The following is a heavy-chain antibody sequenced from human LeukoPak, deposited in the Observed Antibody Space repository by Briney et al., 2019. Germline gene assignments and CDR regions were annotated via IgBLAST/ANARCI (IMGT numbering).Heavy chain of an antibody. D-gene: IGHD6-19*01. CDR1: GGSINSYY. J-gene: IGHJ5*02. CDR2: IYYSGST. Sequence: SETLSLTCTVSGGSINSYYWSWIRQPPGKGLEWIGYIYYSGSTNYNPSLKSRVTISVDTSKNQFSLKLSSVTAADTAVYYCAREVAVAGYNWFDPWGQGTLVTVSS. V-gene: IGHV4-59*12. CDR3: AREVAVAGYNWFDP.